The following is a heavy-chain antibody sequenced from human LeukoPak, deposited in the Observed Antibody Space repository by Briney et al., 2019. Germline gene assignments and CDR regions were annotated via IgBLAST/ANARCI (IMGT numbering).Heavy chain of an antibody. D-gene: IGHD6-13*01. J-gene: IGHJ4*02. CDR3: ARETFSSPFDY. CDR2: IYYSGST. V-gene: IGHV4-39*07. Sequence: PSETLSLTCTVSGGSISSSSYYWGWIRQPPGKGLEWIGSIYYSGSTYYNPSLKSRVTISVDTSKNQFSLKLSSVTAADTAVYYCARETFSSPFDYWGQGTLVTVSS. CDR1: GGSISSSSYY.